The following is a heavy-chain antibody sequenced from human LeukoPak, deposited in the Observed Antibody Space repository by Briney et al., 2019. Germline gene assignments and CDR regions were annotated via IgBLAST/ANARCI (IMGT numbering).Heavy chain of an antibody. J-gene: IGHJ4*02. V-gene: IGHV4-39*01. CDR2: IYYSGST. CDR3: ARHRARGQRWPGGYFDY. Sequence: SETLSLTCTVSGGSLSSSSYYWGWIRQPPWKGLEWIRRIYYSGSTYYNPSLKSRVTISVDTSKNQFALKLSSVTAADTAVYYCARHRARGQRWPGGYFDYWGQGTLVTVS. CDR1: GGSLSSSSYY. D-gene: IGHD5-24*01.